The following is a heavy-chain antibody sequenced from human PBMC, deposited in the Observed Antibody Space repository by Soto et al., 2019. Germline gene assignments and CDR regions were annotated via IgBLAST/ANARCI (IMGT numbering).Heavy chain of an antibody. CDR1: GFTVSTQA. Sequence: QVQLVESGGGVVQPGTSLRLSCAASGFTVSTQAMHWVRQAPGEGLEWVAAIWYDGSGQWYADSVKGRFTISRDNSKNTLYLRMDSLRAEDTAVSYGGKVPRVDTWYFEHWGQGTLATVSS. J-gene: IGHJ4*02. V-gene: IGHV3-33*06. D-gene: IGHD2-2*02. CDR2: IWYDGSGQ. CDR3: GKVPRVDTWYFEH.